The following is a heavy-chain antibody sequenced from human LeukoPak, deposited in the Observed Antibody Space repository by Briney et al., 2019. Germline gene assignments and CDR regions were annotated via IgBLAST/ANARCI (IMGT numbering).Heavy chain of an antibody. CDR2: IKQDGSEK. J-gene: IGHJ6*03. D-gene: IGHD7-27*01. CDR3: ARGGDIMDV. Sequence: GGSLRLSCAASGFTFRTYWMAWVRQAPGKGLEWVANIKQDGSEKYCVDSVKGRFTLSRDNAKNSLYLQMNSLRAEDTAVYYCARGGDIMDVWGKGTTVTVSS. CDR1: GFTFRTYW. V-gene: IGHV3-7*01.